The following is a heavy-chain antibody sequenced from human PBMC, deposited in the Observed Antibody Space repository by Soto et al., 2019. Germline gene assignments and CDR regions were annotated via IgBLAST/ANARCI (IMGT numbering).Heavy chain of an antibody. Sequence: QVQLVESGGGVVQPGRSLRLSCAASGFTFSSYGMHWVRQAPGKGLEWVAVISSDGSNKYYADSVKGRFTISRDNSKNTLYLQMNSLRAADTAVYYCAKTPGTAVAPPDYWGQGTLVTVSS. D-gene: IGHD6-19*01. J-gene: IGHJ4*02. CDR3: AKTPGTAVAPPDY. CDR2: ISSDGSNK. V-gene: IGHV3-30*18. CDR1: GFTFSSYG.